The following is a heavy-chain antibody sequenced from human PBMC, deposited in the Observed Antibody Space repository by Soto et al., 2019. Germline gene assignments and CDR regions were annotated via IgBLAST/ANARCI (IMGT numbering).Heavy chain of an antibody. CDR1: GGSFSGYY. CDR2: INHSGST. CDR3: ARCRLSSSRSADIDY. V-gene: IGHV4-34*01. D-gene: IGHD6-6*01. Sequence: QVQLQQWGAGLLKPSETLSLTCAVYGGSFSGYYWSWIRQPPGKGLEWIGEINHSGSTNYNPSLKSRVTISVDTSKNQFSLKLSSVTAADTAVYYCARCRLSSSRSADIDYWGQGTLVTVSS. J-gene: IGHJ4*02.